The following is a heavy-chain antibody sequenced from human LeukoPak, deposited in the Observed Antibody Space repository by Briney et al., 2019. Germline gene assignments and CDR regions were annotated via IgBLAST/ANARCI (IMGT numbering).Heavy chain of an antibody. Sequence: ESLKISCKGSGYSFTNYWIGWVRQMPGKGLEWMGIIYPGDSDTRYSPSFQGQVTISADKSISTAYLQWSSLKASDTAIYYCARLLYYFDSSGSYYAPKAFDIWGQGTMVTVSS. CDR3: ARLLYYFDSSGSYYAPKAFDI. V-gene: IGHV5-51*01. CDR2: IYPGDSDT. CDR1: GYSFTNYW. J-gene: IGHJ3*02. D-gene: IGHD3-22*01.